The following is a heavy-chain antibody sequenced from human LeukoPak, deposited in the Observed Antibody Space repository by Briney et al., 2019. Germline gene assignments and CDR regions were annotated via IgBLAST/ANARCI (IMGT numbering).Heavy chain of an antibody. D-gene: IGHD3-22*01. CDR2: ISSSGTTI. V-gene: IGHV3-11*04. CDR1: GFSFSDYY. CDR3: ARDLSVISGYYRLRWFDP. Sequence: GGSLRLSCAASGFSFSDYYMSWIRQAPGKGLEWVSYISSSGTTIYYADSVKGRFTISRDNAKNSLYLQMNSLRAEDTAVYYCARDLSVISGYYRLRWFDPWGQGTLVTVSS. J-gene: IGHJ5*02.